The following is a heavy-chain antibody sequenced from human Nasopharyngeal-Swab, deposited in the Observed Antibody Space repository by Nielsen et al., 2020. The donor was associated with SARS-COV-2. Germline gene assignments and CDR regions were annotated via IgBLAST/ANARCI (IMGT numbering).Heavy chain of an antibody. CDR2: ISYDGSNK. CDR1: GFTFSSYA. CDR3: VGQSPEGYYYYYMDV. V-gene: IGHV3-30-3*01. J-gene: IGHJ6*03. Sequence: GGSLRLSCAASGFTFSSYAMHWVRQAPGKGLEWVAVISYDGSNKYYADSVKGRFTISRDNSKNTLFLQMNSVRVEDTAVYYCVGQSPEGYYYYYMDVWGTGTTVTVSS.